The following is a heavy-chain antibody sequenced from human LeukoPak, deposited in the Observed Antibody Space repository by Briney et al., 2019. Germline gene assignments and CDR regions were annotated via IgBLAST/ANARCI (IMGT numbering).Heavy chain of an antibody. V-gene: IGHV3-73*01. CDR1: GFTFSGSA. D-gene: IGHD6-6*01. CDR3: TRRPYSSSSRYYYYYMDV. CDR2: IRSKANSYAT. J-gene: IGHJ6*03. Sequence: GGSLRLSCAASGFTFSGSAMHWVRQASGKGLEWVGRIRSKANSYATAYAASVKGRFTISRDDSKNTAYLQMNSLKTEDTAVYYCTRRPYSSSSRYYYYYMDVWGKGTTVTVSS.